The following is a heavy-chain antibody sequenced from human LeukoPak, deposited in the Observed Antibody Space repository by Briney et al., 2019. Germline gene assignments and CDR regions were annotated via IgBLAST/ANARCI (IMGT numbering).Heavy chain of an antibody. CDR2: ISWNGGNI. Sequence: GGSLRLSCAASGFNFDDFAMHWVRQAPGKGLEWVSGISWNGGNIDDVDSVKGRFTTSRDNAKNSLYLQMNALRTEDTAFYYCAKVSIRGRRFDYFDLWGQGTLVTVSS. CDR3: AKVSIRGRRFDYFDL. J-gene: IGHJ4*02. V-gene: IGHV3-9*01. CDR1: GFNFDDFA. D-gene: IGHD3-10*01.